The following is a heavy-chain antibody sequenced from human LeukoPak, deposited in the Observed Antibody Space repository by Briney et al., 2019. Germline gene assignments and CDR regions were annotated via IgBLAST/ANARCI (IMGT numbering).Heavy chain of an antibody. CDR1: GYTFTGYY. J-gene: IGHJ4*02. CDR2: INPNSGGT. Sequence: ASVEVSCKASGYTFTGYYMHWVRQAPGQGLEWMGWINPNSGGTNYAQKFQGRVTMTRDTSISTAYMELSRLRSDDTAVYYCARDLSRSAAGMDYWGQGTLVTVSS. V-gene: IGHV1-2*02. D-gene: IGHD6-13*01. CDR3: ARDLSRSAAGMDY.